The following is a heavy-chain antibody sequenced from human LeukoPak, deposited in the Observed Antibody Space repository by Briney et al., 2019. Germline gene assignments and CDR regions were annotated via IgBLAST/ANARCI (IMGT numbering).Heavy chain of an antibody. Sequence: ASVKVSCKVSGYTLTEFSMHWVRQAPGKGLEWMGGFDPEDGETIYAQELQGRVTMTKDTSTDTAYMELSSLRSEDTAVYYCARVSTVTAPFDYWGQGTLVTVSS. D-gene: IGHD4-17*01. V-gene: IGHV1-24*01. CDR2: FDPEDGET. J-gene: IGHJ4*02. CDR1: GYTLTEFS. CDR3: ARVSTVTAPFDY.